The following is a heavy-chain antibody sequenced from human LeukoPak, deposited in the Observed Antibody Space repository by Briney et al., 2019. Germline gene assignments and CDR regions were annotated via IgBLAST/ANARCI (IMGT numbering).Heavy chain of an antibody. CDR1: GFTFSSYS. CDR3: ARSGSSGRYINC. D-gene: IGHD6-19*01. CDR2: ISSSSSYI. V-gene: IGHV3-21*01. Sequence: GGSLRLSCAASGFTFSSYSMNWVRQAPGKGLEWVSSISSSSSYIYYADSVKGRFTISRDNAKNSLYLQMNSLRAEDTAVYYCARSGSSGRYINCWGQGTLVTVSS. J-gene: IGHJ4*02.